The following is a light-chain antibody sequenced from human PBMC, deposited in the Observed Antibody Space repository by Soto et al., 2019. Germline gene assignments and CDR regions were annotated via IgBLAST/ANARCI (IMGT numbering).Light chain of an antibody. Sequence: EVVMTQSPGTLSLSPGERATLSCRASQSISSNYLAWYQQRPGQAPRLLIYGASSRATGIPDRFSGSGSGTNFTLTISSLEPEDFAVYYCQQRRSWQVTFGQGTRLEI. CDR3: QQRRSWQVT. CDR1: QSISSNY. V-gene: IGKV3D-20*02. J-gene: IGKJ5*01. CDR2: GAS.